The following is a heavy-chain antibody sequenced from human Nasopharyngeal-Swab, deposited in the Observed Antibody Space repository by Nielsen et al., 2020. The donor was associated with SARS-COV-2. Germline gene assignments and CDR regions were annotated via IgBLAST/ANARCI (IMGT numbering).Heavy chain of an antibody. J-gene: IGHJ4*02. CDR3: AKDSTMISY. V-gene: IGHV3-23*01. D-gene: IGHD3-22*01. Sequence: GGSLRLSCAASGFTFSSYAMSWVRQAPGKGLEWVSAISGSGGSTYYADSVKGRFTISRDNSRITLSLQMNSLRVEDTAVYYCAKDSTMISYWGQGTLVTVSS. CDR2: ISGSGGST. CDR1: GFTFSSYA.